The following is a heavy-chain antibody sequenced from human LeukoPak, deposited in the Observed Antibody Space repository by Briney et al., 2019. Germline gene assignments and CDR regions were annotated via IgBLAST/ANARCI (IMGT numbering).Heavy chain of an antibody. Sequence: GASVKVSFKVSGYTLTELSMHWVRQAPGKGLEWMGGFDPEDGETIYAQKFQGRVTMTEDTSTDTAYMELSSLRSEDTAVYYCATVSFSSSWYRFDYWGQGTLVTVSS. CDR2: FDPEDGET. CDR3: ATVSFSSSWYRFDY. J-gene: IGHJ4*02. CDR1: GYTLTELS. D-gene: IGHD6-13*01. V-gene: IGHV1-24*01.